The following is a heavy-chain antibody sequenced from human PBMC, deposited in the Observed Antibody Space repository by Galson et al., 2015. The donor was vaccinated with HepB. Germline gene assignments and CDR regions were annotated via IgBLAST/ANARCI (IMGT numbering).Heavy chain of an antibody. Sequence: PALVKPTQTLTLTCTFSGFSLSTSRMRVSWIRQPPGKALEWLARIDWDDDKFYKTSLQARLTISKDTSKNQVVLTMTNMDPADTATYYCARIRSVYSYGPYGMDVWGQGTTVTVSS. CDR1: GFSLSTSRMR. V-gene: IGHV2-70*04. J-gene: IGHJ6*02. CDR3: ARIRSVYSYGPYGMDV. CDR2: IDWDDDK. D-gene: IGHD5-18*01.